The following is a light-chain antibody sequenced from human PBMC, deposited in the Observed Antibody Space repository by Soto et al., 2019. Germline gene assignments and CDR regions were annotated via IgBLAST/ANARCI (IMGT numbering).Light chain of an antibody. V-gene: IGKV3-15*01. CDR2: GAT. CDR1: QNVLSD. J-gene: IGKJ2*01. Sequence: EILLTQSPATLSVSPGETATLSCRASQNVLSDLAWYQQKPGQAPRLLVYGATTRATDAPAKFRGRGSGTEFSLTISSLQSEDSATYYCLQYSGSSYTFGQGTNVEIK. CDR3: LQYSGSSYT.